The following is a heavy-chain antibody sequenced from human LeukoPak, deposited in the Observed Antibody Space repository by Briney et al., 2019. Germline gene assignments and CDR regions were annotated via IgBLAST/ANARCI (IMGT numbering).Heavy chain of an antibody. CDR3: ARQGRSWEYYDFWSGYAPPPYNWFDP. Sequence: KPSETLSLTCAVSGYSISSGYYWGWIRQPPGKGLEWIGSIYHSGSTYYNPSLKSRVTISVDTSKNQFSLKQSSVTAADTAVYYCARQGRSWEYYDFWSGYAPPPYNWFDPWGQGTLVTVSS. CDR2: IYHSGST. CDR1: GYSISSGYY. V-gene: IGHV4-38-2*01. J-gene: IGHJ5*02. D-gene: IGHD3-3*01.